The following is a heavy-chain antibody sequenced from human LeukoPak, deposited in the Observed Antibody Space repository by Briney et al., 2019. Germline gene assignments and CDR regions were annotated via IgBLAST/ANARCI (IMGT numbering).Heavy chain of an antibody. CDR1: GFTFTAYA. J-gene: IGHJ4*02. D-gene: IGHD2-21*01. V-gene: IGHV3-30*01. CDR3: VIGGDFYAH. CDR2: APHEGGDN. Sequence: GRPLSLSCVASGFTFTAYAMHWVRQAPGKGLEWVAVAPHEGGDNYYADSVKGRFTISRDNGKNSLYLQMNSLRTEDTAVYFCVIGGDFYAHWGQGTLVTVSS.